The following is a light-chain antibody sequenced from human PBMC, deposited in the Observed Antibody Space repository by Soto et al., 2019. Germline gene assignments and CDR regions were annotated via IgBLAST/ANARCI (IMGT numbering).Light chain of an antibody. CDR2: AAS. CDR3: QQSYSTPLT. J-gene: IGKJ3*01. Sequence: DIQMTQSPSSLSASVGDRVTITCRASQSISSYLNWYQQKPGKAPKLLIYAASSLQSGVPSRFSGSVSGTDFTLTISSLQPEDFATYYCQQSYSTPLTFGPGTQVDIK. V-gene: IGKV1-39*01. CDR1: QSISSY.